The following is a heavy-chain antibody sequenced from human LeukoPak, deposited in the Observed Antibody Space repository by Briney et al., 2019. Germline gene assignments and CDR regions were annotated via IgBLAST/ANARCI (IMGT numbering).Heavy chain of an antibody. CDR1: GFTFSSYW. CDR2: INSGGSST. V-gene: IGHV3-74*01. D-gene: IGHD3/OR15-3a*01. CDR3: ARVCGLFYS. J-gene: IGHJ4*02. Sequence: GGSLTLSCAASGFTFSSYWRHWLPQAPGQGLVWVSRINSGGSSTNYADPVKGRFTISRANTKNTLYLHMHSPRAADEHLYLSARVCGLFYSWGQGTLVTVSS.